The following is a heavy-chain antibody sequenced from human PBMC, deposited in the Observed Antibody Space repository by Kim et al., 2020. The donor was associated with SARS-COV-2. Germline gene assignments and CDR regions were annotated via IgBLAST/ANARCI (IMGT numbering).Heavy chain of an antibody. J-gene: IGHJ6*02. CDR2: IIPILRSA. CDR1: GGTFSTYG. V-gene: IGHV1-69*13. Sequence: SVKVSCKASGGTFSTYGVSWVRQAPGQGLEWMGGIIPILRSANYAQKFQGRVTITADESTTTAYIDLSSLKSEDTAVYYCAFGGVAGRSGGYTYDMNVWGQGTTVTVSS. D-gene: IGHD3-16*01. CDR3: AFGGVAGRSGGYTYDMNV.